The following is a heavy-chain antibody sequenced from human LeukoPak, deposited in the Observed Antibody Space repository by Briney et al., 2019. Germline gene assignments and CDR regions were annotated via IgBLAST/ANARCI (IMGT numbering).Heavy chain of an antibody. CDR1: GDSIKNEDYY. Sequence: SETLSLTCTIFGDSIKNEDYYWNWIRQPPGKGLEWIGYISEIGTTYYNPSLKSRVTISVDTSKNQFSLKLSSVTAADTAVYYCARRVGGSGSYVYYYYYYMDVWGKGTTVTVSS. CDR2: ISEIGTT. J-gene: IGHJ6*03. CDR3: ARRVGGSGSYVYYYYYYMDV. V-gene: IGHV4-30-2*01. D-gene: IGHD3-10*01.